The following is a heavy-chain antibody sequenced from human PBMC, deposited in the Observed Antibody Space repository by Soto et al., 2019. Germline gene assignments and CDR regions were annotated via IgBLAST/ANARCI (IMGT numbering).Heavy chain of an antibody. D-gene: IGHD2-21*02. CDR2: IIPIFHAA. Sequence: QVQLVQSGAEVKKPGSSLKVSCQTSGATFSSLDIGWLRQPPGQGLEWMGGIIPIFHAANYAQSYQHRVTVTADKSTGTVYMELSGQRSVDSASYFGAKERAYSGDCRMGYVVSWAQGTLVTVSS. CDR1: GATFSSLD. CDR3: AKERAYSGDCRMGYVVS. V-gene: IGHV1-69*06. J-gene: IGHJ4*02.